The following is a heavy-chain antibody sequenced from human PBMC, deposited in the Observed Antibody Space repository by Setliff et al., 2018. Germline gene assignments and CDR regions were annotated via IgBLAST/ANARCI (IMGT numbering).Heavy chain of an antibody. D-gene: IGHD3-22*01. CDR3: ARDYYDSSGPPAGGMAG. CDR2: ISAYNGNT. V-gene: IGHV1-18*01. J-gene: IGHJ6*02. CDR1: GYTFTSYG. Sequence: ASVKVSCQASGYTFTSYGISWVRQAPGQGLEWMGWISAYNGNTNDAQKLHGRVTMTTDTSTSTAYMELRSLRPDDTAVYYCARDYYDSSGPPAGGMAGWGQGPTVTVSS.